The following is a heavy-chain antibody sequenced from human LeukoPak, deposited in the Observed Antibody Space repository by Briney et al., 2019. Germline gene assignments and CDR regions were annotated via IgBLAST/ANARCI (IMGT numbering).Heavy chain of an antibody. J-gene: IGHJ6*03. CDR1: GFTFSSYW. CDR3: AKDGVNDYGDYYYYYYMDV. Sequence: GGSLRLSCAASGFTFSSYWMHWVRQATGKGLKWVAVISYDGSNKYYADSVKGRFTISRDNSKNTLYLQMNSLRAEDTAVYYCAKDGVNDYGDYYYYYYMDVWGKGTTVTVSS. D-gene: IGHD4-17*01. V-gene: IGHV3-30*18. CDR2: ISYDGSNK.